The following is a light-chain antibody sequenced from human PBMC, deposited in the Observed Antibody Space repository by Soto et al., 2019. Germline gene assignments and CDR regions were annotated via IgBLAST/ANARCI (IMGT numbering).Light chain of an antibody. CDR3: AAWDDRLNGYV. Sequence: QSVLTQPPSASGTPGQRVTISSSGSSSNIGSNTVNWYQQLPGTAPKLLIYRNNQRPSGVPDLFSGSKSGTSASLAICGLQSEDEADYYCAAWDDRLNGYVFGTGIKLTVL. CDR1: SSNIGSNT. J-gene: IGLJ1*01. V-gene: IGLV1-44*01. CDR2: RNN.